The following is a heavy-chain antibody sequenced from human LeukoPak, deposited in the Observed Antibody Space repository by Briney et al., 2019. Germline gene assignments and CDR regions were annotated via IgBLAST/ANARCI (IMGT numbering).Heavy chain of an antibody. D-gene: IGHD2-15*01. V-gene: IGHV1-8*01. J-gene: IGHJ5*02. Sequence: ASVKVSCKVPGYIFTKYDVAWVRQATGQGLKYMGWMNPKSGNTGYAQKFQGRVTMTRDTSTYTAYMERRGLTSEDTAMYYCATIMGGGSPNKNTLEPWGQGTLVTVSS. CDR2: MNPKSGNT. CDR3: ATIMGGGSPNKNTLEP. CDR1: GYIFTKYD.